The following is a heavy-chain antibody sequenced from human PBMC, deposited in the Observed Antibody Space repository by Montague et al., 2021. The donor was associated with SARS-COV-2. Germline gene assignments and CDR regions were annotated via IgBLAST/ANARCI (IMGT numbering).Heavy chain of an antibody. J-gene: IGHJ6*02. CDR3: ARVRGAALYFGEVGYYGMVV. V-gene: IGHV4-61*02. CDR1: GASVSTGHYY. D-gene: IGHD3-10*01. Sequence: TLSLTCTVSGASVSTGHYYWSWIRQPAGKGLEWIGRVYPSGNTNYNPSLKSRVSISVDTSKNHISLKLSSVTAADTAVYYCARVRGAALYFGEVGYYGMVVWGQGTTVTVSS. CDR2: VYPSGNT.